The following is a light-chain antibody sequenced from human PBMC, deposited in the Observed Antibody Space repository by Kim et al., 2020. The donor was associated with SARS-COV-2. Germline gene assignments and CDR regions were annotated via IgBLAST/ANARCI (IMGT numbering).Light chain of an antibody. CDR1: QDLTNY. J-gene: IGKJ2*01. CDR3: QQYDNLPYT. Sequence: DIQMTQSPSSLSASVGDRVTITCQASQDLTNYLSWYQQKPGKAPKLLIYDASNLEKGVPSRFSGSGSGTDFTFTISSLQPEDIATYYCQQYDNLPYTFGQGTKLEI. V-gene: IGKV1-33*01. CDR2: DAS.